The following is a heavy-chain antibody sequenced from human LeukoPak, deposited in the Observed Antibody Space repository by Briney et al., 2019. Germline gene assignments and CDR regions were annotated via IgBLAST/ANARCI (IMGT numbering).Heavy chain of an antibody. Sequence: SETLSLTCAVYGGSFSGYYWSWHRQPPGKGLEWIGEINHSGSTNYNPSLKSRVTISVDTSKNQFSLKLSSVTAADTAVYYCARDPHDYWGQGTLVTVSS. CDR2: INHSGST. CDR3: ARDPHDY. CDR1: GGSFSGYY. V-gene: IGHV4-34*01. J-gene: IGHJ4*02.